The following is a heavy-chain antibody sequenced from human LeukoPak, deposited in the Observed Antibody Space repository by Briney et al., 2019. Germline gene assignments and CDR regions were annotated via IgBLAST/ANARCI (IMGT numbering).Heavy chain of an antibody. V-gene: IGHV4-4*02. Sequence: PSETLSLTCAVSGGSISSSNWWSRVRQPPGKGLEWIGEIYHSGSANYNPSLKSRVTISVDKSKNQFSLKLSSVTAADTAVYYCARGLTMVRGVRPFDYWGQGTLVTVSS. CDR1: GGSISSSNW. D-gene: IGHD3-10*01. CDR2: IYHSGSA. CDR3: ARGLTMVRGVRPFDY. J-gene: IGHJ4*02.